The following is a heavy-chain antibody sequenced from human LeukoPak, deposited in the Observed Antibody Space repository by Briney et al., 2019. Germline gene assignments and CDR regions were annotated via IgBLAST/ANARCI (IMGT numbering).Heavy chain of an antibody. D-gene: IGHD3-3*01. J-gene: IGHJ1*01. CDR1: GYTFTSYG. CDR2: IIPIFGTA. Sequence: GASVKVSCKASGYTFTSYGISWVRQAPGQGLEWMGGIIPIFGTANYAQKFQGRVTITADESTSTAYMELSSLRSEDTAVYYCARGAGGTRYYDFWSGYYTGFQHWGQGTLVTVSS. V-gene: IGHV1-69*13. CDR3: ARGAGGTRYYDFWSGYYTGFQH.